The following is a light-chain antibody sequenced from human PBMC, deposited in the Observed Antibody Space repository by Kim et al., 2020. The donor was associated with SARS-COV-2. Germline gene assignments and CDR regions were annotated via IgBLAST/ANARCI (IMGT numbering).Light chain of an antibody. Sequence: GRSITSSCTGTSSDVCGYNYVSWYQQHPGKAPKLMIYDVSKRPSGVSNRFSGSKSGNTASLTISGLQAEDEADYYCSSYTSSSTLVFGTGTKVTVL. CDR1: SSDVCGYNY. V-gene: IGLV2-14*04. CDR2: DVS. CDR3: SSYTSSSTLV. J-gene: IGLJ1*01.